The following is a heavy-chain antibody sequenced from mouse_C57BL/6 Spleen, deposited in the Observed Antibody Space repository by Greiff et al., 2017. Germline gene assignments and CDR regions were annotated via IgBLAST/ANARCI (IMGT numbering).Heavy chain of an antibody. CDR2: ISYDGSN. D-gene: IGHD2-3*01. CDR1: GYSITSGYY. V-gene: IGHV3-6*01. CDR3: ARDGYFDWYFDV. J-gene: IGHJ1*03. Sequence: EVQRVESGPGLVKPSQSLSLTCSVTGYSITSGYYWNWIRQFPGNKLEWMGYISYDGSNNYNPSLKNRISITRDTSKNQFFLKLNSVTTEDTATYCCARDGYFDWYFDVWGTGTTVTVSS.